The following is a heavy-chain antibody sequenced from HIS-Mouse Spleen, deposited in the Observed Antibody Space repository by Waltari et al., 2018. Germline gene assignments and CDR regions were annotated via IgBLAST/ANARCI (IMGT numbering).Heavy chain of an antibody. CDR2: IYYSGST. CDR3: AREIPYSSSWYDWYFDL. D-gene: IGHD6-13*01. V-gene: IGHV4-39*07. J-gene: IGHJ2*01. CDR1: GGSIRSSSYY. Sequence: QLQLQGSGPGLVKPSETLSLTCTVSGGSIRSSSYYWGWIRQPPGMGLAWIGSIYYSGSTYYNPSLKSRVTISVDTSKNQFSLKLSSVTAADTAVYYCAREIPYSSSWYDWYFDLWGRGTLVTVSS.